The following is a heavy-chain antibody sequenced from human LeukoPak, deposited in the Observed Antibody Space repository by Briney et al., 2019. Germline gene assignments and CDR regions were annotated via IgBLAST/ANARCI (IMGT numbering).Heavy chain of an antibody. CDR2: IWYDGSNK. D-gene: IGHD5-12*01. J-gene: IGHJ1*01. V-gene: IGHV3-30*02. Sequence: GGSLRLSCAASGFTFSSYGMHWVRQAPGKGLEWVAVIWYDGSNKYYADSVKGRFTISRDNSKNTLYLQMNSLRAEDTAVYYCAKDPGGYDSQYFQHWGQGTLVTVSS. CDR1: GFTFSSYG. CDR3: AKDPGGYDSQYFQH.